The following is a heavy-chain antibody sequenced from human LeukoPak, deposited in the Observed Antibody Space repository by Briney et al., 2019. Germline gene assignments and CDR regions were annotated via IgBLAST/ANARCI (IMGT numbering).Heavy chain of an antibody. V-gene: IGHV4-4*07. D-gene: IGHD3-3*01. Sequence: SETLSLTYTVSGGSISSYYWSWIRQPAGKRLEWIGRIYSSGSTNYNPSLKSRVTISVDTSKNQFSLKLSSVTAADTAVYYCASTRNYDLWSGSGYFDLWGRGTLVTVSS. CDR3: ASTRNYDLWSGSGYFDL. J-gene: IGHJ2*01. CDR1: GGSISSYY. CDR2: IYSSGST.